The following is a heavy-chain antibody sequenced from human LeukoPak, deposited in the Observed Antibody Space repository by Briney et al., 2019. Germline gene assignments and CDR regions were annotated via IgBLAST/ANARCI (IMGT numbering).Heavy chain of an antibody. D-gene: IGHD6-13*01. CDR2: INHSGST. CDR1: GGSFSGYY. V-gene: IGHV4-34*01. J-gene: IGHJ4*02. Sequence: PSETLSLTCAVYGGSFSGYYWSWIRQPPGKGLEWIGEINHSGSTNYNPSLKSRVTISVDTSKNQFSLKLISVTAADTAVYYCARQRKMAAAGTRFDYWGQGTLVTVSS. CDR3: ARQRKMAAAGTRFDY.